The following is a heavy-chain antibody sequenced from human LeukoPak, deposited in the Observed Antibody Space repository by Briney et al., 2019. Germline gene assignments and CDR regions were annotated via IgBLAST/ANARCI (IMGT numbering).Heavy chain of an antibody. CDR1: GGTFSSYA. V-gene: IGHV1-46*01. Sequence: ASVKVSCKASGGTFSSYAISWVRQAPGQGLEWMGIINPSGGSTSYAQKFQGRVTMTRDTSTSTVYMELSSLRSEDTAVYYCARGAWELLDWGQGTLVTVSS. J-gene: IGHJ4*02. D-gene: IGHD1-26*01. CDR2: INPSGGST. CDR3: ARGAWELLD.